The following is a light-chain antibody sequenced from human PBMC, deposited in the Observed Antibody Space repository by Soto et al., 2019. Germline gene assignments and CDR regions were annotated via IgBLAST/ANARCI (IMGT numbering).Light chain of an antibody. V-gene: IGKV3-20*01. Sequence: EIVLTQSPGTLSWSAGERATLSCRASQSVTSYLAWYQQKPGQAPRLRIYASSTRATGIPDRFSGGGSGTDFTLTISRLEPEDFAVYYCQQYSTSQTFGQGTMLEI. J-gene: IGKJ1*01. CDR3: QQYSTSQT. CDR2: ASS. CDR1: QSVTSY.